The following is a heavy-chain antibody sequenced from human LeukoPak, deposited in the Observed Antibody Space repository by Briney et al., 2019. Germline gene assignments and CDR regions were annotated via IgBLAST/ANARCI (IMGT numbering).Heavy chain of an antibody. CDR2: INHSGST. V-gene: IGHV4-34*01. D-gene: IGHD3-10*01. Sequence: SETLSLTCAVYGGSFSGYYWSWIRQPPGKGLEWIGEINHSGSTNYNPSLKSRVTISVDTSKNQFSLKLSSVTAADTAVYYCARSFGASTAYGSADYWGQGTLVTVSS. J-gene: IGHJ4*02. CDR1: GGSFSGYY. CDR3: ARSFGASTAYGSADY.